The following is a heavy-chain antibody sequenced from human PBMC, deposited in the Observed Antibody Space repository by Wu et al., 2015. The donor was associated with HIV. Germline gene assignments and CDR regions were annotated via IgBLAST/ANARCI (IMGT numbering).Heavy chain of an antibody. V-gene: IGHV1-8*01. Sequence: KASGYTFTSYDINWVRQATGQGLEWMGWMNPNSGNTGYAQKFQGRVTMTRNTSISTAYMELSSLRSEDTAVYYCARGRRLWFGELLSDYYFDYWGQGTLVTVSS. CDR2: MNPNSGNT. D-gene: IGHD3-10*01. CDR1: GYTFTSYD. J-gene: IGHJ4*02. CDR3: ARGRRLWFGELLSDYYFDY.